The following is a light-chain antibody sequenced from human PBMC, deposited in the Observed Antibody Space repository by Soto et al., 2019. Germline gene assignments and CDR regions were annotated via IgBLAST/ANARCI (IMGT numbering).Light chain of an antibody. CDR3: QQRSNWPPLT. CDR1: QRVSSY. Sequence: EIVLTQSPATLSLSPGERATLSCSASQRVSSYLAWYQQKPGQAPRLLIYDASNRATGIPARFSGSGSGTAFTLTISSLEPEDFAVYYCQQRSNWPPLTFGGGNKVEIK. V-gene: IGKV3-11*01. J-gene: IGKJ4*01. CDR2: DAS.